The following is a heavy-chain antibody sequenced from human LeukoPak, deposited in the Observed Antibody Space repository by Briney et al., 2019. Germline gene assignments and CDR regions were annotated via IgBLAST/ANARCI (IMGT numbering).Heavy chain of an antibody. CDR3: ARDTATGGMDV. V-gene: IGHV3-66*01. J-gene: IGHJ6*02. Sequence: GGSLRLSCAASGFTFSSYAMSWVRQAPGKGLEWVSVIYSGGSTYYADSVKGRFTISRDNSKNTLYLQMNSLRAEDTAVYYCARDTATGGMDVWGQGTTVTVSS. D-gene: IGHD2-21*02. CDR1: GFTFSSYA. CDR2: IYSGGST.